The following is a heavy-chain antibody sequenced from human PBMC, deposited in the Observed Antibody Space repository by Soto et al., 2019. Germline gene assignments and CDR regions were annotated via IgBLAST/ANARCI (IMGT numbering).Heavy chain of an antibody. CDR2: IYYSGST. CDR1: CYSISSGYY. CDR3: ARLGSQWEWELQTIEY. V-gene: IGHV4-38-2*01. D-gene: IGHD1-26*01. J-gene: IGHJ4*02. Sequence: SDTLSLTFDVSCYSISSGYYLGFILQPRGKGLEWIGSIYYSGSTYYNPSLKSRVTISVDTSKNQFSLKLSSVTAADTAVYYCARLGSQWEWELQTIEYWGQGTLVTVSS.